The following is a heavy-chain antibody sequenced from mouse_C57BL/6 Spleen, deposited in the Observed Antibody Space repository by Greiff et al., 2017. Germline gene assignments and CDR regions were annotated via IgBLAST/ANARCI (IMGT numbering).Heavy chain of an antibody. CDR1: GYTFTSYW. Sequence: QVQLQQPGAELVMPGASVKLSCKASGYTFTSYWMHWVKQRPGQGLEWIGEIDPSDSYPNYNQKVKGKSTLTVDKSSSTAYMQLSSLTSEDSAVYYCARLCITTVVATEGGAMDDWGQGTSVTVSS. CDR2: IDPSDSYP. CDR3: ARLCITTVVATEGGAMDD. J-gene: IGHJ4*01. D-gene: IGHD1-1*01. V-gene: IGHV1-69*01.